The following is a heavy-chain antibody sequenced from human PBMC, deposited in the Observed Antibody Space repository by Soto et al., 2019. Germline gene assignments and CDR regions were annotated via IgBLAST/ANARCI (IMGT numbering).Heavy chain of an antibody. D-gene: IGHD6-13*01. CDR2: INHSGST. CDR1: GGSFSGYY. Sequence: SETLSLTCVVYGGSFSGYYWSWIRQPPGKGLEWIGEINHSGSTNYSPSLKSRVTMSVDTSKNQFSLKLSSVTAADTAVYYCARGGYSSSWPDPYYYYMDVWGKGTTVTVSS. J-gene: IGHJ6*03. V-gene: IGHV4-34*01. CDR3: ARGGYSSSWPDPYYYYMDV.